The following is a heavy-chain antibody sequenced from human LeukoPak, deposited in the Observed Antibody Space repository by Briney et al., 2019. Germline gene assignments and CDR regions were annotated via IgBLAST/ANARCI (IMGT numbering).Heavy chain of an antibody. CDR1: GFTFDDYA. CDR3: AKDHSSSWYVNYFDY. D-gene: IGHD6-13*01. CDR2: ISWNSGSI. J-gene: IGHJ4*02. V-gene: IGHV3-9*01. Sequence: SLRLSCAASGFTFDDYAMHWVRQAPGKGLEWVSGISWNSGSIGYADSVKGRFTISRDNAKNSLYLQMNSLRAEDTALYYCAKDHSSSWYVNYFDYWGQGTLVTVSS.